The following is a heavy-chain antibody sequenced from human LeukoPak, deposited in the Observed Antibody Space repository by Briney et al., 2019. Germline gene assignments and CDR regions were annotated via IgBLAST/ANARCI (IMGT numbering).Heavy chain of an antibody. J-gene: IGHJ3*02. Sequence: SETLSLTCAVYGGSFSDYYWNWIRQPPGKGLEWIGEINHSGSTNYNPSLKSRVTISLDTSRNQFSLKLNSVTAADTAVYYCAKSNGYGLVDIWGQGTMVTVSS. CDR2: INHSGST. CDR3: AKSNGYGLVDI. D-gene: IGHD3-10*01. V-gene: IGHV4-34*01. CDR1: GGSFSDYY.